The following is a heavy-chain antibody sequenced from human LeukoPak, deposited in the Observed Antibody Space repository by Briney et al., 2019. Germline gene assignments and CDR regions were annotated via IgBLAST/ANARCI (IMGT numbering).Heavy chain of an antibody. CDR3: ARLVPDGDLSSPAGH. V-gene: IGHV1-18*01. Sequence: ASVKVSCKASGYTFTSYGISWVRQAPGQGLEWMGWISAYNGNTNYAQKFQGRVTMTRDTSISTAYMELSRLRSDDTAVYYCARLVPDGDLSSPAGHWGQGTLVTVSS. D-gene: IGHD6-13*01. CDR1: GYTFTSYG. J-gene: IGHJ4*02. CDR2: ISAYNGNT.